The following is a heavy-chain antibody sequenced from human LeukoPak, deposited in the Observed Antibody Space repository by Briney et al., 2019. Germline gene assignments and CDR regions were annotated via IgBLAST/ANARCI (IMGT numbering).Heavy chain of an antibody. Sequence: GSLRLSCAASGFTFSDFYMSWIRQPPGKGLEWIGSIYYSGSTYYSPSLKSRVTISVDTSKNQFSLKLSSVTAADTAVYYCARDSRLANYYFDYWGQGTLVTVSS. CDR2: IYYSGST. CDR1: GFTFSDFY. CDR3: ARDSRLANYYFDY. J-gene: IGHJ4*02. D-gene: IGHD1-1*01. V-gene: IGHV4-38-2*02.